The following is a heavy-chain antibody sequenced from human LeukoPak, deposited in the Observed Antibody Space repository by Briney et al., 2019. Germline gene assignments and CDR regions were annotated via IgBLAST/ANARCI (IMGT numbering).Heavy chain of an antibody. V-gene: IGHV1-2*02. Sequence: ASVKVSCKASGYTFTGYYMHWVRQAPGRGLEWMGWINPNSGGTNYAQKFQGRVTMTRDTSISTAYMELSRLRSDDTAVYYCARATELYYGGIVVVVAAPYFDYWGQGTLVTVSS. D-gene: IGHD2-15*01. CDR2: INPNSGGT. CDR1: GYTFTGYY. CDR3: ARATELYYGGIVVVVAAPYFDY. J-gene: IGHJ4*02.